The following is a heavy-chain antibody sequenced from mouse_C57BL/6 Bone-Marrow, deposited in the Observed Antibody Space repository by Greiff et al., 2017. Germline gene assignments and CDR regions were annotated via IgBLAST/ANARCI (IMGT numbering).Heavy chain of an antibody. V-gene: IGHV1-81*01. CDR3: ERWGWSYYAMDY. J-gene: IGHJ4*01. Sequence: VQLQQSGAELARPGASVKLSCKASGYTFTSYGISWVKQRSGQGLEWIGEIYPRSGNTYYNEKFKGKATLTADKSSSTAYMELRSLTSEDSAVFFCERWGWSYYAMDYWGQGTSVTVSS. CDR2: IYPRSGNT. CDR1: GYTFTSYG. D-gene: IGHD2-3*01.